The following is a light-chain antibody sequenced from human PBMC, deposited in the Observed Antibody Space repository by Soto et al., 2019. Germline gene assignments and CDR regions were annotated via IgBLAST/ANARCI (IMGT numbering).Light chain of an antibody. V-gene: IGLV1-40*01. CDR3: QSYDSSLTTFV. J-gene: IGLJ1*01. CDR2: GDN. CDR1: SSNIGAEYD. Sequence: QSLLTQPPSVSLAPGQRVAISCSGSSSNIGAEYDVHWYQQLPGTAPKRLIYGDNNRPSGVPDRFSGSKSGTSASLAITGLQPEDEADYYCQSYDSSLTTFVFGTGTKVTVL.